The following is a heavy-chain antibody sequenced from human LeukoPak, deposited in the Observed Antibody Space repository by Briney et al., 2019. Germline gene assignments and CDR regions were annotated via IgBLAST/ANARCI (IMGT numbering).Heavy chain of an antibody. Sequence: GGSLRLSCAASGFTVSSNYMNWVRQAPGKGLEWVSTVFSDGTTYYADSMKGRFTISRDNARNSLYLQMNSLRAEDTAVYYCLPLLSRPYVEDGFDIWGQGTMVTVSS. J-gene: IGHJ3*02. CDR3: LPLLSRPYVEDGFDI. D-gene: IGHD2/OR15-2a*01. V-gene: IGHV3-66*01. CDR1: GFTVSSNY. CDR2: VFSDGTT.